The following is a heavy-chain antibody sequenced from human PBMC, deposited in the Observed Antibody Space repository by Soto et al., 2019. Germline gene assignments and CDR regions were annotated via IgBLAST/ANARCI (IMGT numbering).Heavy chain of an antibody. J-gene: IGHJ6*02. CDR3: AREFYYAMDA. D-gene: IGHD3-16*01. CDR2: ISTSSVSS. V-gene: IGHV3-11*05. Sequence: QVQLVESGGALVKPGRSLRLSCEVSGFTFRNYYMAWLRQAPGKGLEWVATISTSSVSSSYGDSVRGRFTISRDDAKNSLYLQMNSLRGEDTALYYCAREFYYAMDAWGQGTTVTVSS. CDR1: GFTFRNYY.